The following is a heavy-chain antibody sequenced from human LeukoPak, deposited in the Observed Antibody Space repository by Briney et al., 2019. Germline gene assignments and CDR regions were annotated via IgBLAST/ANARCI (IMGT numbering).Heavy chain of an antibody. CDR2: LIPIFGIT. CDR3: ARAATYIVVVTATFDY. J-gene: IGHJ4*02. CDR1: VGTFSSYA. V-gene: IGHV1-69*04. Sequence: SVKVSCKSCVGTFSSYAIRWVRQAPGQGLEWMGRLIPIFGITNYAQKFQGRVTITADKSTSRAYRELSSVSSEDTAVYYCARAATYIVVVTATFDYWGQGTLVTVSS. D-gene: IGHD2-21*02.